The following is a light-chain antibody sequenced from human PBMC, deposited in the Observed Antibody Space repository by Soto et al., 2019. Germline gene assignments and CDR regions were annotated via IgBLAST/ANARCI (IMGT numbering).Light chain of an antibody. Sequence: QSALTQPASVSGSPGQSITISCTGTSSDVGGYNDVSWYQQHPGKAPKLMIYEVSNRPSGVPNRFPGSKSGNTASLPISGPQAEDEAYYYCSSYTISSTRVFGGGTQLTVL. J-gene: IGLJ3*02. CDR1: SSDVGGYND. V-gene: IGLV2-14*01. CDR3: SSYTISSTRV. CDR2: EVS.